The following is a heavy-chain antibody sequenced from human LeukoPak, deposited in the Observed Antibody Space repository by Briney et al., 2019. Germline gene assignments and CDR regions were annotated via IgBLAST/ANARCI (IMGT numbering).Heavy chain of an antibody. V-gene: IGHV1-8*01. D-gene: IGHD5-12*01. Sequence: ASVKVSCKASGYTFTNYDINWIRQATGQGPEWMGWMNPNSGNSGYGQKFQGRVTMTRDTSTSTAYMELSSLRSEDSAVYYCARISSGHELHAFDIWGQGTMVTVSS. CDR3: ARISSGHELHAFDI. CDR1: GYTFTNYD. J-gene: IGHJ3*02. CDR2: MNPNSGNS.